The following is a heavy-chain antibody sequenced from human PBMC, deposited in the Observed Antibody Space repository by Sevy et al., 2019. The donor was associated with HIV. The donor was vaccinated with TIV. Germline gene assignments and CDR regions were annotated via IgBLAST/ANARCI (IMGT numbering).Heavy chain of an antibody. Sequence: SETLSLTCTVSGGSVGNDDYYWSWIRQPPGKGLEWIGYIFYSGSTYYNPSLKRRGSISVDTSKNHFSLRLRPVTAADTAVYYCARGVASSGAYKFVYWGPGTLVTDSS. CDR2: IFYSGST. D-gene: IGHD1-1*01. J-gene: IGHJ4*02. V-gene: IGHV4-30-4*01. CDR3: ARGVASSGAYKFVY. CDR1: GGSVGNDDYY.